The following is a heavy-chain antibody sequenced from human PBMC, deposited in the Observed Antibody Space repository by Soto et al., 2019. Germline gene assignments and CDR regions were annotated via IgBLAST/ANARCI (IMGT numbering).Heavy chain of an antibody. Sequence: QVQLQESGPGLVKPSQTLSLTCTVSGGSIRSGGYYWSWIRQHPGKGLEWIGYFYYSGNTYYNTSLKSRLTISGDTSKNQFSLNLSSVTAADTAVYYCARAMGAINYFDYWGQGTLVTVSS. V-gene: IGHV4-31*03. CDR3: ARAMGAINYFDY. CDR2: FYYSGNT. CDR1: GGSIRSGGYY. D-gene: IGHD1-26*01. J-gene: IGHJ4*02.